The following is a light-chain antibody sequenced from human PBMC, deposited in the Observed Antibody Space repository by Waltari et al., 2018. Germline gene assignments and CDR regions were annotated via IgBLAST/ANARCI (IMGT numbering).Light chain of an antibody. J-gene: IGKJ4*01. CDR3: QQYDNLP. V-gene: IGKV1-33*01. CDR1: QDISNY. Sequence: DIQMTQSPSSLSASVGDRVSITCQASQDISNYLNWYQQKPVKAPKLLIYDASNLETGVPSRFSGSGSGTDFTFTISSLQPEAIATYYCQQYDNLPFGGGTKVEIK. CDR2: DAS.